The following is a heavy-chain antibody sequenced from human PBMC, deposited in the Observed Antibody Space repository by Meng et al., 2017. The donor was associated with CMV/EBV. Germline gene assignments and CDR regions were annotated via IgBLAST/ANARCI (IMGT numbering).Heavy chain of an antibody. D-gene: IGHD3-3*01. CDR3: AEYDFWTYYFDY. J-gene: IGHJ4*02. CDR1: GGSISSSRYY. CDR2: IYYSGST. Sequence: SETLSLTCTVSGGSISSSRYYWGWIRQPPGKGLEWIGSIYYSGSTYYNPSLKSRVTISVDTSKNQFSLKLSSVTAADTAVYYCAEYDFWTYYFDYWGQGTLVTVSS. V-gene: IGHV4-39*07.